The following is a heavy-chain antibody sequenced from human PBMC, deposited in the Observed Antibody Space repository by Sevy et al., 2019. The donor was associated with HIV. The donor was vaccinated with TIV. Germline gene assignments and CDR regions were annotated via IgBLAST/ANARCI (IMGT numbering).Heavy chain of an antibody. V-gene: IGHV3-48*03. CDR2: ISSSGSSI. CDR1: GFTFSSYD. D-gene: IGHD3-22*01. J-gene: IGHJ5*02. CDR3: ARNGGAYDTGFDP. Sequence: GESLKISCAGSGFTFSSYDMNWVRQAPGKGLEWISKISSSGSSIYYADSVKGRFTIARDNAKNSLNLQMNSLRDEDTALYYCARNGGAYDTGFDPWGQGTLVTVSS.